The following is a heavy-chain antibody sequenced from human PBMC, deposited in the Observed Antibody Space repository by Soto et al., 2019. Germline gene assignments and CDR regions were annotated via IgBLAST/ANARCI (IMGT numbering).Heavy chain of an antibody. V-gene: IGHV1-18*01. J-gene: IGHJ6*02. CDR1: GYSFTTYG. Sequence: QVQLVQSRGEVKKPGASVKVSCKTSGYSFTTYGISWVRQAPGQGLEWMGWISGYNGNTNSAQNLRGRVTMTTDTSRRTAYRERGSLRPDAPAWYYWARDGPAPYYSYGMDAWGQGRTVTVSS. CDR2: ISGYNGNT. CDR3: ARDGPAPYYSYGMDA.